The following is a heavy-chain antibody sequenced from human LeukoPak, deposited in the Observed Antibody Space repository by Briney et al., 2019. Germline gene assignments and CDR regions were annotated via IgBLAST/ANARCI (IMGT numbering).Heavy chain of an antibody. V-gene: IGHV4-39*01. J-gene: IGHJ5*02. Sequence: SETLSLTCTVSGGSISSSSYYWGWIRQPPGKGLEWIGSIYYSGSTYYNPSLKSRVTISVDTSKNQFSLKLSSMTAADTAVYYCARASCGGGTCYDSRGWFDPWSQGTLVTVSS. D-gene: IGHD2-15*01. CDR3: ARASCGGGTCYDSRGWFDP. CDR2: IYYSGST. CDR1: GGSISSSSYY.